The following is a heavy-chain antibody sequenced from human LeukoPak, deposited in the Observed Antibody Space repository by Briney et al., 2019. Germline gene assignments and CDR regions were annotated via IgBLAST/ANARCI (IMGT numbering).Heavy chain of an antibody. CDR3: ARAGYYDSSGYYYYYGMDV. Sequence: ASVTVSFKSSGYTFTSYYIHWVRQAPGQGLEWMGIINPIGGRASYAQKFQGRVTMTRDTSTSTVYMELSSLRSEDTAVYYCARAGYYDSSGYYYYYGMDVWGQGTTVTVSS. D-gene: IGHD3-22*01. V-gene: IGHV1-46*01. CDR2: INPIGGRA. CDR1: GYTFTSYY. J-gene: IGHJ6*02.